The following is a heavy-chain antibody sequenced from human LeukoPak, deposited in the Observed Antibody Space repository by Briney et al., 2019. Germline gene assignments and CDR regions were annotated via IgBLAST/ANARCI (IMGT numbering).Heavy chain of an antibody. CDR2: ISSSSSYI. J-gene: IGHJ4*02. D-gene: IGHD1-7*01. CDR3: ARNNWNYAADY. Sequence: GGSLRLSCAASGFTFSSYSMNWVRQAPGKGLEWVSSISSSSSYIYYADSVKGRFTFSRDNAKNSLYLQMNSLRAEDTAVYYCARNNWNYAADYWGQGTLVTVSS. V-gene: IGHV3-21*01. CDR1: GFTFSSYS.